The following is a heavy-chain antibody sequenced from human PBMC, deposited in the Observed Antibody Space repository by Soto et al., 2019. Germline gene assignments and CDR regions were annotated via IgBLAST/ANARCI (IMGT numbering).Heavy chain of an antibody. V-gene: IGHV1-8*01. CDR3: ARSPVCYGDLCAEYFQH. J-gene: IGHJ1*01. D-gene: IGHD4-17*01. CDR1: GYTNTSYD. CDR2: MNPNSGNT. Sequence: ASVKVSCKASGYTNTSYDINWVRQANRQGLEWMGWMNPNSGNTGYAQKFQGRVTMTRNTSISTAYMELSSLRSEDTAVYYCARSPVCYGDLCAEYFQHWGQGTLVTASS.